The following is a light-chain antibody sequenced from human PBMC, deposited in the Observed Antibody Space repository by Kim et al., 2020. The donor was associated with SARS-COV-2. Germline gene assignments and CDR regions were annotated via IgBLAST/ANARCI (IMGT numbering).Light chain of an antibody. CDR2: SHN. J-gene: IGLJ2*01. Sequence: GQKVTISCSGSRSNIGSNTVNWYPQFPGAAPKLLVYSHNQRPSGVPDRFSGSRSGTSASLAISGLQSDDEADYYCASWDDSLNAVLFGGGTQLTVL. CDR1: RSNIGSNT. CDR3: ASWDDSLNAVL. V-gene: IGLV1-44*01.